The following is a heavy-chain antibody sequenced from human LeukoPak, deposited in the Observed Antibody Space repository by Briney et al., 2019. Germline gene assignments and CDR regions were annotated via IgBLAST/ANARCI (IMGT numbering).Heavy chain of an antibody. Sequence: SETLSLTCTASGDSMTRGGYYWSWVRQHPGKGLEWIGFIYHSGTTFYNPSLEGRAAISVDTSQNQFSLKLTSVTAADTAVYYCARAVDYRNYFDYWGQGTLVTVSS. D-gene: IGHD4-11*01. CDR1: GDSMTRGGYY. CDR3: ARAVDYRNYFDY. J-gene: IGHJ4*02. V-gene: IGHV4-31*03. CDR2: IYHSGTT.